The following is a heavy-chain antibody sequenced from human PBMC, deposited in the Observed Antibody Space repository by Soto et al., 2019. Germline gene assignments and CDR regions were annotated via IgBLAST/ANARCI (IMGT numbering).Heavy chain of an antibody. CDR3: ARVPDY. D-gene: IGHD2-2*01. CDR2: MYHSGST. J-gene: IGHJ4*02. V-gene: IGHV4-59*12. CDR1: GGSISSYY. Sequence: SETLSLTCTVSGGSISSYYWSWIRQPPGKGLEWIGYMYHSGSTYYNPPLKSRVTISIDRSKNQFSLKLSSVTAADTAVYYCARVPDYWGQGILVTVSS.